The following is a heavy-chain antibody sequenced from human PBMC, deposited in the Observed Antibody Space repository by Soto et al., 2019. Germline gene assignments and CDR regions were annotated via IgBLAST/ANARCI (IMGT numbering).Heavy chain of an antibody. D-gene: IGHD3-3*01. V-gene: IGHV3-48*03. Sequence: SCSASGFTFSSYEMNWVRQAPGKGLEWVSYISDSGRTIYYADSVKGRFTVSRDDAQNSVYLQMDSLRAEDTAVYYCARDLLHYDFWSGYSAYFYYGMDVWGPGTTVTVSS. CDR3: ARDLLHYDFWSGYSAYFYYGMDV. J-gene: IGHJ6*02. CDR2: ISDSGRTI. CDR1: GFTFSSYE.